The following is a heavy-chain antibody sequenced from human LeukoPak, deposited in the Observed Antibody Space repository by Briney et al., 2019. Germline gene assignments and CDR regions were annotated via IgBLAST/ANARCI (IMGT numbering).Heavy chain of an antibody. D-gene: IGHD2-2*02. CDR1: GGTFSSYA. J-gene: IGHJ4*02. CDR3: ARGCSSTSCYTSRGGFFDY. V-gene: IGHV1-69*05. CDR2: IIPIFGTA. Sequence: ASVKVSCKASGGTFSSYAISWVRQAPGQGLEWMGGIIPIFGTANYAQKFQGRVTITTDESTSTAYMELSSLKSEDTAVYYCARGCSSTSCYTSRGGFFDYWGQGTLVTVSS.